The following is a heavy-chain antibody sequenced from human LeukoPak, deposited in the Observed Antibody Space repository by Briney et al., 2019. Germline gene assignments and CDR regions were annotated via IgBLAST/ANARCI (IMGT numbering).Heavy chain of an antibody. J-gene: IGHJ4*02. Sequence: GGSLRLSCAAPGFTFNNYAMSWVRQAPGQGLEWVSTISSSGSNTYYADSVEGRFTISRDNSKNTLSLQMNSLRAEDTALYYCAKALSRVLRSTIDYWGQGTLVTVSS. V-gene: IGHV3-23*01. CDR2: ISSSGSNT. D-gene: IGHD3-3*01. CDR1: GFTFNNYA. CDR3: AKALSRVLRSTIDY.